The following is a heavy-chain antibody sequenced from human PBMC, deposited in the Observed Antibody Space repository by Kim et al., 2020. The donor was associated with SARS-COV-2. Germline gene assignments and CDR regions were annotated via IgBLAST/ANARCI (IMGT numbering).Heavy chain of an antibody. V-gene: IGHV3-30*18. CDR3: AKDGVLRYFDWQLPGHFDP. D-gene: IGHD3-9*01. J-gene: IGHJ5*02. CDR1: GFTFSSYG. Sequence: GGSLRLSCAASGFTFSSYGMHWVRQAPGKGLEWVAVISYDGSNKYYADSVKGRFTISRDNSKNTLYLQMNSLRAEDTAVYYCAKDGVLRYFDWQLPGHFDPWGQGTLVTVSS. CDR2: ISYDGSNK.